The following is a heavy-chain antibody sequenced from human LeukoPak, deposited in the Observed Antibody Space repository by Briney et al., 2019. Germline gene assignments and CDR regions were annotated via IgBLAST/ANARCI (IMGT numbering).Heavy chain of an antibody. D-gene: IGHD6-19*01. CDR3: AKGGYSSGWYQYYFDY. J-gene: IGHJ4*02. CDR2: ISGSGGST. V-gene: IGHV3-23*01. CDR1: GFTFSSYA. Sequence: GGSLRLSCAASGFTFSSYAMSWVRQAPGKGLEWVSAISGSGGSTYYADAVTGRFTISRDNSNNTLYLQMNSLRAEDRAVYYCAKGGYSSGWYQYYFDYWGQGTLVTVSS.